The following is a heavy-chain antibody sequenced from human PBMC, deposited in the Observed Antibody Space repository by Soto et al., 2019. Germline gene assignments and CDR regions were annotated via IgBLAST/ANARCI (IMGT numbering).Heavy chain of an antibody. CDR1: GYSFTSYW. CDR2: FDPEDGET. D-gene: IGHD6-13*01. J-gene: IGHJ6*02. V-gene: IGHV1-24*01. Sequence: PGESLKISCKGSGYSFTSYWIGWVRQAPGKGLEWMGGFDPEDGETIYAQKFQGRVTMTEDTSTDTAYMELSSLRSEDTAVYYCATVTGYHYYYGMDVWGQGTTVTVSS. CDR3: ATVTGYHYYYGMDV.